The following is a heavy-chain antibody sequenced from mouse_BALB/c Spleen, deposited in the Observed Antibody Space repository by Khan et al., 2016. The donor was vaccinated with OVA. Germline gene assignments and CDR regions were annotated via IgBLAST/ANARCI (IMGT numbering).Heavy chain of an antibody. CDR3: ARDGYSPWFAY. V-gene: IGHV14-1*02. CDR2: IDPENGDT. CDR1: GFNIKDYY. J-gene: IGHJ3*01. D-gene: IGHD2-3*01. Sequence: VQLKQFGAELVRPGALVKLSCKASGFNIKDYYMHWVKQRPEQGLVWIGRIDPENGDTIYDPKFQGKASITSDTSSNTAYLQLSSLTSEDTVVYYCARDGYSPWFAYWGQGTLVTVSA.